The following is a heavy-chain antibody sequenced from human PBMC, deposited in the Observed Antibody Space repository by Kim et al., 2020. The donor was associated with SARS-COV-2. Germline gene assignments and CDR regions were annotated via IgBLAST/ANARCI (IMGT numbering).Heavy chain of an antibody. V-gene: IGHV3-11*06. CDR2: ISSSSSYT. CDR3: ARVDSSSWYALGLTDY. D-gene: IGHD6-13*01. CDR1: GFTFSDYY. J-gene: IGHJ4*02. Sequence: GGSLRLSCAASGFTFSDYYMSWIRQAPGKGLEWVSYISSSSSYTNYADSVKGRFTISRDNAKNSLYLQMNSLRAEDTAVYYCARVDSSSWYALGLTDYWGQGTLVTVSS.